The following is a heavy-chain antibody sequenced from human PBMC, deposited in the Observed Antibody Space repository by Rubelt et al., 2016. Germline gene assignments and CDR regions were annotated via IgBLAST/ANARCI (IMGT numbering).Heavy chain of an antibody. CDR3: ARENYGDYYFDY. D-gene: IGHD4-17*01. Sequence: VVQPGRSLRLSCAASGFTFSSYGMHWVRQAPGKGLEWVAVIWYDGSNKYYADSVKGRLTISRDNSKNTLYLQMNSLRAEDTAVYYCARENYGDYYFDYWGQGTLVTVSS. CDR1: GFTFSSYG. V-gene: IGHV3-30*19. CDR2: IWYDGSNK. J-gene: IGHJ4*02.